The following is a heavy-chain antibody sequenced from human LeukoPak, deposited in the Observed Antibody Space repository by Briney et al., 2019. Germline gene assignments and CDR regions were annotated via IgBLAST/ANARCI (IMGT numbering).Heavy chain of an antibody. J-gene: IGHJ6*03. CDR1: GGSISSYY. CDR2: IYYSGST. Sequence: SETLSLTCTVSGGSISSYYWSWIRQPPGKGLERIGYIYYSGSTNYNPSLKSRVTISVDTSKNQFSLKLSSVTAADTAVYYCARAIDYYYYYYMDVWGKGTTVTVSS. D-gene: IGHD2-15*01. CDR3: ARAIDYYYYYYMDV. V-gene: IGHV4-59*01.